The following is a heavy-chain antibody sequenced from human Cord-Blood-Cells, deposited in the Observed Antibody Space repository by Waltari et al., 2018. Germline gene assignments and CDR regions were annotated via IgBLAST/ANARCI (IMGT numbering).Heavy chain of an antibody. CDR3: ARHEGSYDFWSGYDY. D-gene: IGHD3-3*01. J-gene: IGHJ4*02. V-gene: IGHV4-59*08. Sequence: QVQLQESGPGLVKPSETLSLTCTVSGGSISSYYWSWIRQPPGKGLEWIGYIYYSGVTNYHPALKSRVTISVDTSKNQFSLKLSSVTAADTAVYYCARHEGSYDFWSGYDYWGQGTLVTVSS. CDR1: GGSISSYY. CDR2: IYYSGVT.